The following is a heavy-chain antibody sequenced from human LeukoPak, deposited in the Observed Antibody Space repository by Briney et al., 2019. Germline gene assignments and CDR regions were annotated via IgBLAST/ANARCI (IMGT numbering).Heavy chain of an antibody. D-gene: IGHD1-26*01. Sequence: GGSLRLSCAASGFTFSSYAMSWVRQAPGKGLNWLSTITGGAENTYYADSVKGRSTISRDNSKNTVYLQMDSLRVEDTAVYYCAKVLSGSQDYWGQGTLVTVFS. V-gene: IGHV3-23*01. J-gene: IGHJ4*02. CDR3: AKVLSGSQDY. CDR1: GFTFSSYA. CDR2: ITGGAENT.